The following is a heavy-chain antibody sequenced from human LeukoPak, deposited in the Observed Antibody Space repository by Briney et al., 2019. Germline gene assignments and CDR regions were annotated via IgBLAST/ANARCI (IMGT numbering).Heavy chain of an antibody. CDR1: GFTFNSHA. J-gene: IGHJ4*02. CDR2: ISGSGGRT. CDR3: AKDLRGSSGFYWGYYFDY. D-gene: IGHD3-22*01. V-gene: IGHV3-23*01. Sequence: GGSLRLSCAASGFTFNSHAMAWVRQAPGKGLEWVSAISGSGGRTYDADSVKGRFTISRDNSKNTLYLQMNSLRAADTAVYYCAKDLRGSSGFYWGYYFDYWGQGTLITVSS.